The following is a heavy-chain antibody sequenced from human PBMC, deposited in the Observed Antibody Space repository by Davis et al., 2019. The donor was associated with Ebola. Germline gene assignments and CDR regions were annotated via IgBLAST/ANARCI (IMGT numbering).Heavy chain of an antibody. D-gene: IGHD3-10*01. CDR1: GFTFSSYG. V-gene: IGHV3-23*01. CDR2: ISGSGGST. J-gene: IGHJ4*02. Sequence: GKSLKISCVASGFTFSSYGMSWVRQAPGKGLEWVAIISGSGGSTHYVDSVKGRFTISRDNSKNSLYLQMNSLRAEDTAVYYCAKDLTSYYGSGDFFDYWGQGILVTVSS. CDR3: AKDLTSYYGSGDFFDY.